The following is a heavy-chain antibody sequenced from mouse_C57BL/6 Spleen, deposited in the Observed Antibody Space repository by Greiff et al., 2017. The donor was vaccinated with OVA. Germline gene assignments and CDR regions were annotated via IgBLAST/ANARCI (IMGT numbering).Heavy chain of an antibody. D-gene: IGHD4-1*01. J-gene: IGHJ3*01. V-gene: IGHV1-50*01. CDR2: IDPSDSYT. CDR1: GYTFTSYW. Sequence: QVQLQQPGAELVKPGASVKLSCKASGYTFTSYWMQWVKQRPGQGLEWIGGIDPSDSYTNYNQKFKGKATLTVDTSSSTAYMQLSSLTSEDSAVYYCARDGTGTRGFAYWGQGTLVTVSA. CDR3: ARDGTGTRGFAY.